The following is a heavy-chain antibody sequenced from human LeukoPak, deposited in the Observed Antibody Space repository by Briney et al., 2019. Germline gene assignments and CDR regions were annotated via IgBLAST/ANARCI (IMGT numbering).Heavy chain of an antibody. J-gene: IGHJ5*02. Sequence: GGSLRLSCAASRFTFDDYAMHWVRQAPGKGLEWVSGISWNSGSIGYADSVKGRFTISRDNAKNSLYLQMNSLRAEDTALYYCAKELSPYYYGSGRQFDPWGQGTLVTVSS. CDR1: RFTFDDYA. CDR2: ISWNSGSI. D-gene: IGHD3-10*01. V-gene: IGHV3-9*01. CDR3: AKELSPYYYGSGRQFDP.